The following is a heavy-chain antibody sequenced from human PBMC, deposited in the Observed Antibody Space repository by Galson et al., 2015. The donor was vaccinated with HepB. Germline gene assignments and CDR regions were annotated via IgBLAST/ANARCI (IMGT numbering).Heavy chain of an antibody. V-gene: IGHV3-73*01. J-gene: IGHJ6*03. CDR1: GFTFSGSA. CDR3: TRSANPGPQSGYYYYMDV. D-gene: IGHD3-10*01. Sequence: LRLSCAASGFTFSGSAMHWVRQASGKGLEWVGRIRSKANSYATAYAASVKGRFTISRDDSKNTAYLQMNSLKTEDTAVYYCTRSANPGPQSGYYYYMDVWGKGTTVTVSS. CDR2: IRSKANSYAT.